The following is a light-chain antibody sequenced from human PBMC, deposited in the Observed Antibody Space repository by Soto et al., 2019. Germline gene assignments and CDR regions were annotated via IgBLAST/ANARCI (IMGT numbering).Light chain of an antibody. CDR1: SSDVGGYNY. CDR2: EVS. CDR3: SSYSSSSTLYV. V-gene: IGLV2-14*01. J-gene: IGLJ1*01. Sequence: QSALTQPASVSGSPGQSITISCTGTSSDVGGYNYVSWFQQHPGKAPKLMIFEVSDRSSGISNRFSGSKSGNTASLTISGLQAEDEADYSCSSYSSSSTLYVFGTGTKVTVL.